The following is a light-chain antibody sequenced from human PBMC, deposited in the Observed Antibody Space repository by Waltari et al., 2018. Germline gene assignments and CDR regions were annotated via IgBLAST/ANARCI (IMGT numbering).Light chain of an antibody. V-gene: IGLV2-8*01. CDR1: STAVGGHPL. CDR3: TSYAGSNILV. J-gene: IGLJ2*01. CDR2: EVS. Sequence: QSALTQPPSASGSPGQYVTISCPGPSTAVGGHPLFSWYQKHPGKVPNLMIHEVSKRPSGVPDRFSGSKSGDTASLTVSGLQAEDEADYYCTSYAGSNILVFGGGTKLTVL.